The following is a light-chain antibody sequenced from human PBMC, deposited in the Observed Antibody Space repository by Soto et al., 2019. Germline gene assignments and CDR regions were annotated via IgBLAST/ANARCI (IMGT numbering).Light chain of an antibody. J-gene: IGLJ1*01. CDR2: DVS. V-gene: IGLV2-14*03. CDR3: SSFTGSNYV. CDR1: ISDVGGYNF. Sequence: QSALAQPASVSGSPGQSITISCTGTISDVGGYNFVSWYQQYPGKAPKLMICDVSNRPSGVSNRFSGSKSGNTASLTISGLQAEVEADYYCSSFTGSNYVFGTGNKVTVL.